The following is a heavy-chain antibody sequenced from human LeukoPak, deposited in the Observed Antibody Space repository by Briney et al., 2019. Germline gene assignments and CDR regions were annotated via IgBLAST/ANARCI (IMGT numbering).Heavy chain of an antibody. CDR1: GFTFSSYA. J-gene: IGHJ4*02. CDR3: AKDRGDYDFWSGYYPFDY. CDR2: ISGSGGST. V-gene: IGHV3-23*01. Sequence: GGSLRLSCAASGFTFSSYAMSWVRQAPGKGLEWVSAISGSGGSTYYADSVKGRFTISRDNSKNTLYLQMNSLRAEDTAVYYCAKDRGDYDFWSGYYPFDYWGQGTLVTVSS. D-gene: IGHD3-3*01.